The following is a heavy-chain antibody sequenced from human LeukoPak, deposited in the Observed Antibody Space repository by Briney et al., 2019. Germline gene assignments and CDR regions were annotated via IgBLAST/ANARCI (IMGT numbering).Heavy chain of an antibody. CDR1: GGSINNFY. V-gene: IGHV4-59*01. CDR2: VYYTGST. J-gene: IGHJ4*02. CDR3: ARDSATVTTRHFDY. D-gene: IGHD4-17*01. Sequence: SETLSPTCTVSGGSINNFYRTWIRQPPGKGLECIGYVYYTGSTYYNPSLKNRVTISVDTSRNQFSLRLNYVTAADTAVYYCARDSATVTTRHFDYWAQGTLVTVSS.